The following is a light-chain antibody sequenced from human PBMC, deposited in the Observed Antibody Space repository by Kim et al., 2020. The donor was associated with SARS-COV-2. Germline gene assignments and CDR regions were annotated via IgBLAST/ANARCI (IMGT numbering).Light chain of an antibody. CDR3: QQYKSWYT. V-gene: IGKV1-5*03. Sequence: LSASVGDRVTLTGRASQSISSWLAWYQQKPGKAPKVLISKASTLESGVSSRFSGSGSGTEFTLTISSLQPDDFATYYCQQYKSWYTFGQGTKLEI. CDR1: QSISSW. J-gene: IGKJ2*01. CDR2: KAS.